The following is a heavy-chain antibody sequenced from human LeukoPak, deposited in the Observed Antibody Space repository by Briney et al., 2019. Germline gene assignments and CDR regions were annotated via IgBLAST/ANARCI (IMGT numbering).Heavy chain of an antibody. J-gene: IGHJ6*02. CDR3: AHAPYYYDSSGYPNYYYYGMDV. CDR1: GFTFSSYA. Sequence: PGGSLRLSCAASGFTFSSYAMSWVRQAPGKGLEWVSAISGNGGSTYYADSVKGRFTISRDNSKNTLYLQMNSLRAEDTAVYYCAHAPYYYDSSGYPNYYYYGMDVWGQGTTVTVSS. D-gene: IGHD3-22*01. CDR2: ISGNGGST. V-gene: IGHV3-23*01.